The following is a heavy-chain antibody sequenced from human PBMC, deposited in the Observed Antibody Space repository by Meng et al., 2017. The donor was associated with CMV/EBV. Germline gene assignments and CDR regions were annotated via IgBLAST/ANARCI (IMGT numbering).Heavy chain of an antibody. J-gene: IGHJ3*02. CDR1: GYTFTSYY. D-gene: IGHD3-22*01. V-gene: IGHV1-18*04. CDR3: ARDSDSSGYYGAFDI. CDR2: ISAYNGNT. Sequence: ASVKVSCKASGYTFTSYYMHWVRQAPGQGLEWMGWISAYNGNTNYAQKLQGRVTMTTDTSTSTAYMELRSLRSDDTAVYYCARDSDSSGYYGAFDIWGQGTMVTVSS.